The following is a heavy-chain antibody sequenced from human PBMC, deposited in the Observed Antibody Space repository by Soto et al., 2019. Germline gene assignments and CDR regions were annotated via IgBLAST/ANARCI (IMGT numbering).Heavy chain of an antibody. J-gene: IGHJ6*02. Sequence: PGGSLRLSCVASGFIFDSFSMSWVRQAPGKGPEWVSGITGNSDAADYAESVKGRFTISRDNSKNTLYLQMNSLRAEDTAIYFCARPPNGAFFHRGVDVWGQGTTVTVSS. CDR2: ITGNSDAA. V-gene: IGHV3-23*01. CDR1: GFIFDSFS. CDR3: ARPPNGAFFHRGVDV. D-gene: IGHD2-8*01.